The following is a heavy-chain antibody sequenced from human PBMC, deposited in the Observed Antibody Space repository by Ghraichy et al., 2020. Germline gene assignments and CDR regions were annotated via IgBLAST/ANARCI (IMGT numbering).Heavy chain of an antibody. V-gene: IGHV4-39*01. CDR3: ARRRTYDSSGYYSRLGAFDI. Sequence: SQTLSLTCTVSGGSISSSSYYWGWIRQPPGKGLEWIGSIYYSGSTYYNPSLKSRVTISVDTSKNQFSLKLSSVTAADTAVYYCARRRTYDSSGYYSRLGAFDIWGQGTMVTVSS. CDR1: GGSISSSSYY. CDR2: IYYSGST. D-gene: IGHD3-22*01. J-gene: IGHJ3*02.